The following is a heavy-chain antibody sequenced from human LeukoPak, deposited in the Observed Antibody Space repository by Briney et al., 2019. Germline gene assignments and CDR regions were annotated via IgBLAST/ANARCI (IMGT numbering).Heavy chain of an antibody. Sequence: ASVKVSCKASGYTFTSYAMHWVRQAPGQRLEWMGWINAGNGNTKYSQKFQGRVTITRDTSASTAYMELSSLRSGDTAVYYCARGPLTIFGVDPVDYWGQGTLVTVSS. CDR1: GYTFTSYA. D-gene: IGHD3-3*01. V-gene: IGHV1-3*01. CDR2: INAGNGNT. CDR3: ARGPLTIFGVDPVDY. J-gene: IGHJ4*02.